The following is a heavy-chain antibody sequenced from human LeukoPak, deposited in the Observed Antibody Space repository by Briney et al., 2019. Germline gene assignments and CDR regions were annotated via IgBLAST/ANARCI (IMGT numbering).Heavy chain of an antibody. CDR1: GFRFSVYW. CDR3: AGYGKSKLDY. D-gene: IGHD1-1*01. Sequence: GGSLRLSCAASGFRFSVYWMTWVRQAPGKGLEWVANIKEDGDGKYYVDSVRGRFTISRDNAQNSLFLEMNSLRADDTAVYYCAGYGKSKLDYWGQGTLVTVSS. V-gene: IGHV3-7*05. CDR2: IKEDGDGK. J-gene: IGHJ4*02.